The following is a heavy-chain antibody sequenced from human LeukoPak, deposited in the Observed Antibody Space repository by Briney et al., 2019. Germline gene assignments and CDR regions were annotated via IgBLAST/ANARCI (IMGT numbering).Heavy chain of an antibody. Sequence: GGSLRLSCAASGFTFRTYAVSWVRRAPGKGLEWVSAISGSGGSTYYADSVKGRFTIFRDNSKNMLYLQMNTLRAEDTAVYYCAKGSGFWSGYDAFDIWGQGTMVTVSS. D-gene: IGHD3-3*01. J-gene: IGHJ3*02. CDR2: ISGSGGST. V-gene: IGHV3-23*01. CDR1: GFTFRTYA. CDR3: AKGSGFWSGYDAFDI.